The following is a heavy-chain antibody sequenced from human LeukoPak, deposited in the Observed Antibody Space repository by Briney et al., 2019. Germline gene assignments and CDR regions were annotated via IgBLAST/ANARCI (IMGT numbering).Heavy chain of an antibody. CDR2: ISSNGGST. V-gene: IGHV3-64*01. Sequence: PGGSLRLSCAASGFTFSSYAMHWVRQAPGKGLEYVSAISSNGGSTYYANSVKGRFTISRDNSKNTLYFQMGSLRAEDMAVYYCARVGRAVAGLLDYWGQGTLVTVSS. D-gene: IGHD6-19*01. J-gene: IGHJ4*02. CDR1: GFTFSSYA. CDR3: ARVGRAVAGLLDY.